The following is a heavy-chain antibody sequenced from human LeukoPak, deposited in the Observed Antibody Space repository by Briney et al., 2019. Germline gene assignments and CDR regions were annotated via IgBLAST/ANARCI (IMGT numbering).Heavy chain of an antibody. CDR2: IYYSGST. J-gene: IGHJ4*02. D-gene: IGHD3-22*01. CDR1: GGSISSGGYY. V-gene: IGHV4-31*03. CDR3: ARAAGDYYDSSGYYAYYFDY. Sequence: SQTLSLTCTVSGGSISSGGYYWSWIRQHPGKGLVWIGYIYYSGSTYYNPSLKSRVTISVDTSKNQFSLKLSSVTAADTAVYYCARAAGDYYDSSGYYAYYFDYSGQGTLVTVSS.